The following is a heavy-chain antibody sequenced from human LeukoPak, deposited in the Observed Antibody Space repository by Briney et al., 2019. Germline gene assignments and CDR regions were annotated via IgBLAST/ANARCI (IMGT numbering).Heavy chain of an antibody. CDR3: AKDHPPYQLLYRELDY. CDR1: GFTFSSYG. D-gene: IGHD2-2*02. Sequence: GGSLRLSSAASGFTFSSYGIHWVRQAPGKGLEWVAFIRYDGSNKYYAESVKGRFTISRDNSKNTLYLQMNSLRAEETAVYYCAKDHPPYQLLYRELDYWGQGTLVTVSS. V-gene: IGHV3-30*02. J-gene: IGHJ4*02. CDR2: IRYDGSNK.